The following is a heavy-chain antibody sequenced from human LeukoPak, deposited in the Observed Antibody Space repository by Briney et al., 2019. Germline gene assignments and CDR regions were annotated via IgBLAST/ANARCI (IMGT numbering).Heavy chain of an antibody. D-gene: IGHD5-18*01. CDR3: AKDRGYSYDAPEDY. Sequence: GGSLRLSCVASGFTLRSYVMNWVRQTPGKGLEWVSSISGSGDSTFYADFVEGRFSISRDNSRNTLYLQMNSLRAEDTAVYYCAKDRGYSYDAPEDYWGQGTLVTVSS. CDR1: GFTLRSYV. CDR2: ISGSGDST. V-gene: IGHV3-23*01. J-gene: IGHJ4*02.